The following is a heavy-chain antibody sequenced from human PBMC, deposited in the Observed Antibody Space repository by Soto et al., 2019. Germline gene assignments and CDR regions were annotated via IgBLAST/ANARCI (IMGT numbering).Heavy chain of an antibody. CDR3: ARERITISSNWFDP. CDR1: GGSISSGGYY. CDR2: IYYSGST. Sequence: SETLSLTCTVSGGSISSGGYYWSWIRQHPGKGLEWIGYIYYSGSTYYNPSLKSRVTISVDTSKNQFSLKLSSVTAVDTAVYYCARERITISSNWFDPWGQGTLVTVSS. J-gene: IGHJ5*02. D-gene: IGHD3-9*01. V-gene: IGHV4-31*03.